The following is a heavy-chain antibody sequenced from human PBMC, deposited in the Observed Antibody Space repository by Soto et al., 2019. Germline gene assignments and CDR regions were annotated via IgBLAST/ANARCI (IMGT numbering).Heavy chain of an antibody. D-gene: IGHD6-13*01. J-gene: IGHJ4*02. V-gene: IGHV3-74*01. CDR3: ARPRGSSSWQFDY. Sequence: PGGSLRLSCAASGFTFSSYWMHWVRQAPGKGPVWVSRINSDGSSTDYADSVKGRFTISRDNAKNTLYLQMNSLRAEDTAVYYCARPRGSSSWQFDYWGLGTLVTVSS. CDR2: INSDGSST. CDR1: GFTFSSYW.